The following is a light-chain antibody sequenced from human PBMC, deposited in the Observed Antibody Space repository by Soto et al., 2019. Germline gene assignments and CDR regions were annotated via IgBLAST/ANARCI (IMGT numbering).Light chain of an antibody. CDR1: QDIAIY. V-gene: IGKV1-9*01. CDR3: QQLRRYPST. Sequence: DIQITQSPSTVSATVGDRVTITCRASQDIAIYLAWYQQKPGEAPKLLIYAASTLYGGVPSRFSGSGSGTDFALTITSLQAEDFATYYCQQLRRYPSTFGGGTKVDIK. J-gene: IGKJ4*01. CDR2: AAS.